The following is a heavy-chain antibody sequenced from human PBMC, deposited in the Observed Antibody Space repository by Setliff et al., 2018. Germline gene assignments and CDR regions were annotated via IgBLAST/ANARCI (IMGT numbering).Heavy chain of an antibody. V-gene: IGHV4-34*01. CDR2: INHRRFT. CDR1: GESFDNHY. CDR3: ARDDPNHYDVSGYSVGYFDY. D-gene: IGHD3-22*01. Sequence: SETLSLTCAVYGESFDNHYWTWIRQPPGERLEWIGEINHRRFTDYKPSLKSRLTMSVDTSRNQFSLRLQSVTAADTAVYFCARDDPNHYDVSGYSVGYFDYWGLGTPVTVSS. J-gene: IGHJ4*02.